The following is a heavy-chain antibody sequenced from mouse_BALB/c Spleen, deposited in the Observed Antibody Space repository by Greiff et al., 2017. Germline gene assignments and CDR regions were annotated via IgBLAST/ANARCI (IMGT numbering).Heavy chain of an antibody. V-gene: IGHV5-9-4*01. D-gene: IGHD2-2*01. J-gene: IGHJ1*01. CDR3: ARDGYYGYFDV. Sequence: EVQRVESGGGLVKPGGSLKLSCAASGFTFSSYAMSWVRQSPEKRLEWVAEISSGGSYTYYPDTVTGRFTISRDNAKNTLYLEMSSLRSEDTAMYYCARDGYYGYFDVWGAGTTVTVSS. CDR1: GFTFSSYA. CDR2: ISSGGSYT.